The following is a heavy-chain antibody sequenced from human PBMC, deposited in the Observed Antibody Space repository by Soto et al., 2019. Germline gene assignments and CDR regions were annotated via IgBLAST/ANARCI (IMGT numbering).Heavy chain of an antibody. J-gene: IGHJ6*03. D-gene: IGHD3-9*01. CDR1: GFTFSSYG. Sequence: PGGSLRLSCAASGFTFSSYGMHWVRQAPGKGLEWVAVIWYDGSNKYYADSVKGRFTISRDNSKNTLYLQMNSLRAEDTAVYYCARDKTGVGGDILTGSLTHYYYYYYIDVWAKGTTVTVSS. V-gene: IGHV3-33*01. CDR2: IWYDGSNK. CDR3: ARDKTGVGGDILTGSLTHYYYYYYIDV.